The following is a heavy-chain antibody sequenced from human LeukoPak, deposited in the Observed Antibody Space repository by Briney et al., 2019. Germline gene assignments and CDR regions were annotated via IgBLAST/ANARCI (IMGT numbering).Heavy chain of an antibody. CDR3: TRETYYYDSSEDAFDI. V-gene: IGHV3-15*01. CDR2: IKSKTDGGTT. D-gene: IGHD3-22*01. Sequence: PGGSLRLSCAASGFTFSNAWMSWVRQAPGKGLEWVGRIKSKTDGGTTDYAAPVKGRFTISRDDSKSIAYLQMNSLKTEDTAVYYCTRETYYYDSSEDAFDIWGQGTMVTVSS. CDR1: GFTFSNAW. J-gene: IGHJ3*02.